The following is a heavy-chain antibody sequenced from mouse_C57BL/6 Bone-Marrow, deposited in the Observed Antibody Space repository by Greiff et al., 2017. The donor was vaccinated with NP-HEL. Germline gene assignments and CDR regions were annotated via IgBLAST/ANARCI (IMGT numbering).Heavy chain of an antibody. CDR2: IYPGSGST. CDR1: GYTFTSYW. Sequence: QVHVKQPGAELVKPGASVKMSCKASGYTFTSYWITWVKQRPGQGLEWIGDIYPGSGSTNYNEKFKSKATLTVDTSSSTAYMQLSSLTSEDSAVYYCARVDTVVARDYFDDWGQGTTLTVSS. D-gene: IGHD1-1*01. J-gene: IGHJ2*01. CDR3: ARVDTVVARDYFDD. V-gene: IGHV1-55*01.